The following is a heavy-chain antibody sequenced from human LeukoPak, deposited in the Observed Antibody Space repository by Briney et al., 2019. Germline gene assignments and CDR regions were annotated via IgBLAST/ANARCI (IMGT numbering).Heavy chain of an antibody. J-gene: IGHJ4*02. CDR1: GFTVSSNH. D-gene: IGHD5-24*01. V-gene: IGHV4-31*02. CDR3: ARDRDGYTIDY. Sequence: LRLSCAASGFTVSSNHMSWVRQAPGKGLEWIGYIYYSGSTYYNPSLKSRVTISVDTSKNQFSLKLSSVTAADTAVYYCARDRDGYTIDYWGQGTLVTVSS. CDR2: IYYSGST.